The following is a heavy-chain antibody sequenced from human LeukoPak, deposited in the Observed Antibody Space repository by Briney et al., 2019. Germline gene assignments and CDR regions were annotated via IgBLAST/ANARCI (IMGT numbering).Heavy chain of an antibody. D-gene: IGHD2-21*02. Sequence: GGSLRLSCAASGFTFSSYAMSWVRQAPGKGLEWVSAISGSGGSTYYADSVKGRFTISRDNSKNTLCLQMNSLRAEDTAVYYCAKDLPDTDPYCGGDCYLDYWGQGTLVTVSS. CDR3: AKDLPDTDPYCGGDCYLDY. CDR2: ISGSGGST. J-gene: IGHJ4*02. V-gene: IGHV3-23*01. CDR1: GFTFSSYA.